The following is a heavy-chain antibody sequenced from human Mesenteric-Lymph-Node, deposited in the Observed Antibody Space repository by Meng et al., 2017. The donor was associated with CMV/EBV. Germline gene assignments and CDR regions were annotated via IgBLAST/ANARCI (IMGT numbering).Heavy chain of an antibody. CDR2: MYYSGST. CDR1: GGSISSTSYY. J-gene: IGHJ6*02. D-gene: IGHD3-10*01. Sequence: SETLSLTCTVSGGSISSTSYYWGWSRQPPGKGLEWIGSMYYSGSTYYNPSLKSRVTLSLDTSNNQFSLKLSSVTAADTAVYYCASLSMVRGVIPSGDVWGQGTTVTVSS. CDR3: ASLSMVRGVIPSGDV. V-gene: IGHV4-39*07.